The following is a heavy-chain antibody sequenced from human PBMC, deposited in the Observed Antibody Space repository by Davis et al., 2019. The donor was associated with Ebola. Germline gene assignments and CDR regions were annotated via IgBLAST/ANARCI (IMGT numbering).Heavy chain of an antibody. D-gene: IGHD4/OR15-4a*01. CDR3: ARLFDYRTIYDY. Sequence: GESLKISCAVSGFTFDEYAMSWVRQPPGKGLEWVASVSGSGSTTSYADSVRGRFPISRDNSKNTVSLQLNSLRAEDTAVYYCARLFDYRTIYDYWGQGTRITVSS. J-gene: IGHJ4*02. V-gene: IGHV3-23*01. CDR2: VSGSGSTT. CDR1: GFTFDEYA.